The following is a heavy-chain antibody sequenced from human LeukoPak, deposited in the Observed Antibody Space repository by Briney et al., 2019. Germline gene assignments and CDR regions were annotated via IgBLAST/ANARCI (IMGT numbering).Heavy chain of an antibody. V-gene: IGHV3-13*01. CDR1: GFTFSSND. D-gene: IGHD7-27*01. J-gene: IGHJ4*02. CDR2: IGTAGDT. Sequence: PGGSLRLSCAASGFTFSSNDMHWVRQASGKGLEWVSAIGTAGDTYYPGSVKGRFTISRENAKNSLYLQMNNLRAGDTAVYYCARGRGNWELDYWGQGTLVTVSS. CDR3: ARGRGNWELDY.